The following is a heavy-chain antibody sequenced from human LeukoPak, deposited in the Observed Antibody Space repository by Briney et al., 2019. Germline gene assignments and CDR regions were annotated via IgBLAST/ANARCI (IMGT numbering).Heavy chain of an antibody. D-gene: IGHD1-26*01. Sequence: ASVKVSCKASGYTFTSYYMHWVRQAPGQGLEWMGIINPSGGSTSYAQKFQGRVTMTRDTSTSTVYMELSSLRSEDTAVYYCARVGEWELPDKYHYFDYWGQGTLVTVSS. CDR1: GYTFTSYY. CDR2: INPSGGST. J-gene: IGHJ4*02. V-gene: IGHV1-46*01. CDR3: ARVGEWELPDKYHYFDY.